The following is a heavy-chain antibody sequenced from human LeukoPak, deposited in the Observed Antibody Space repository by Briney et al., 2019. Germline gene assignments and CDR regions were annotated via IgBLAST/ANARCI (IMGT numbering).Heavy chain of an antibody. CDR3: AKAPPDSYYYYYGMDV. Sequence: GGSLRLSCAASGFTFSSYAMTWVRQAPGKGLEWVSAISGSGGSIYYADSVKGRFSISRDSSKNTLYLQMNSLRAEDTAVYYCAKAPPDSYYYYYGMDVWGQGTTVTVSS. CDR1: GFTFSSYA. CDR2: ISGSGGSI. J-gene: IGHJ6*02. V-gene: IGHV3-23*01. D-gene: IGHD5-18*01.